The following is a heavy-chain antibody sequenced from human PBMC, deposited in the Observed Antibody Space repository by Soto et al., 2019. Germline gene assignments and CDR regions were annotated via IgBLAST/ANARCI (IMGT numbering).Heavy chain of an antibody. CDR1: GFTLNDYS. V-gene: IGHV3-48*02. J-gene: IGHJ6*02. Sequence: GGSLRLSCAGSGFTLNDYSMNWVRQAPGKGLEWVSYLSSSRTTIYYADSVKGRFSISRDDAKNSLYLQMNSLRDDDTAVYFCVRRRPASLTAVCGPGTTVSVFS. CDR3: VRRRPASLTAV. CDR2: LSSSRTTI.